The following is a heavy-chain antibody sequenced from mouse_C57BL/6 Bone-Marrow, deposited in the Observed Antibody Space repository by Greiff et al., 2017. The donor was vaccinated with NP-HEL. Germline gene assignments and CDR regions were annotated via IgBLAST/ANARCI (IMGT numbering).Heavy chain of an antibody. Sequence: LQESGAELVRPGASVTLSCKASGYTFTDYAMHWVKQTPVHGLEWIGAIDPETGGTAYNQKFKGKAILTADKSSSTAYMELRNLTSEDSAVYYCTEGDYWGQGTSVTVSS. CDR2: IDPETGGT. CDR3: TEGDY. J-gene: IGHJ4*01. CDR1: GYTFTDYA. V-gene: IGHV1-15*01.